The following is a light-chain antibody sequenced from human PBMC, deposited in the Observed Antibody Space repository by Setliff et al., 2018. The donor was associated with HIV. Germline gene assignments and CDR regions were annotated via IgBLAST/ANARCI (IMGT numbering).Light chain of an antibody. CDR3: CSYAGSSTWV. CDR2: EVN. CDR1: SSDVGGYNY. V-gene: IGLV2-23*02. J-gene: IGLJ3*02. Sequence: QSALTQPASVSGSPGQSITISCTGTSSDVGGYNYVSWYQQRPGKAPKLMISEVNKRPSGVSNRFSGSKSGNTASLTISGLQAEDEADYYCCSYAGSSTWVFGGGTKVTVL.